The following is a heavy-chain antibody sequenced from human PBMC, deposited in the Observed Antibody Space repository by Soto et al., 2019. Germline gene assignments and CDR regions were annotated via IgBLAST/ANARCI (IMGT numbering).Heavy chain of an antibody. CDR2: VFYTGST. Sequence: SETLSLTCSVSGGPISSYYWNWIRQPPGKGLEWIGYVFYTGSTDYNPSLKSRVTMSIDTSRNQFSLKLTSVTAADTAVYYCARAFGSTMPSLVWGQGTLVTISS. CDR1: GGPISSYY. D-gene: IGHD2-2*01. V-gene: IGHV4-59*01. J-gene: IGHJ4*02. CDR3: ARAFGSTMPSLV.